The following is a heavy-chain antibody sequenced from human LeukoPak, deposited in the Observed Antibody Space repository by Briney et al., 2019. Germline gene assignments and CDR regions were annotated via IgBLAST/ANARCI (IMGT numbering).Heavy chain of an antibody. CDR1: GFTFSSYS. D-gene: IGHD5-12*01. J-gene: IGHJ4*02. CDR3: AKDVDIVATINLFDY. V-gene: IGHV3-21*04. Sequence: GGSLRLSCAASGFTFSSYSMNWVRQAPGKGLEWVSSISSSSSYIYYADSVKGRFTISRDNAKNSLYLQMNSLRAEDTAVYYCAKDVDIVATINLFDYWGQGTLVTVSS. CDR2: ISSSSSYI.